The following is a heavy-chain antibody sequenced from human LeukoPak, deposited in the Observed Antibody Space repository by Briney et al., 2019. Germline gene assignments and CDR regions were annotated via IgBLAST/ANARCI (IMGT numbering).Heavy chain of an antibody. V-gene: IGHV4-59*01. D-gene: IGHD3-9*01. CDR1: GGSISSYY. CDR2: IYYSGST. Sequence: PSETLSLTCTVSGGSISSYYWSWIRQPPGKGLEWIGYIYYSGSTNYNPSLKSRVTISVDTSKNQFSLKLSSVTAADTAVYYCARGASAVLRYFDWLSTYYFDYWGQGTLVTVSS. J-gene: IGHJ4*02. CDR3: ARGASAVLRYFDWLSTYYFDY.